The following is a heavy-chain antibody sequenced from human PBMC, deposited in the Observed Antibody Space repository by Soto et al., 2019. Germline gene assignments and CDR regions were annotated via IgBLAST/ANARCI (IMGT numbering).Heavy chain of an antibody. CDR2: IIPIFTTA. V-gene: IGHV1-69*13. CDR1: VGTFSSYA. Sequence: SVKVSCKASVGTFSSYAISWVRQAPGQGLEWMGGIIPIFTTANYAQKFQGRVTITADESTSTAYMELSSLRSEDTAVYYCARGHDYGSGSYVYGMDVWGQGTTVTVSS. D-gene: IGHD3-10*01. CDR3: ARGHDYGSGSYVYGMDV. J-gene: IGHJ6*02.